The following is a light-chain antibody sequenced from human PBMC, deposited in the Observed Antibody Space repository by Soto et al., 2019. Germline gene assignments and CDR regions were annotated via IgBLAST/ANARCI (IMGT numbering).Light chain of an antibody. CDR3: SSYTSSSIDYV. CDR2: EVS. J-gene: IGLJ1*01. V-gene: IGLV2-14*01. Sequence: SALTQPASVSGSPGQSITISSTGTSSDVGGYNYVSWYQQHPGKAPKLMIYEVSNRPSGVSNRFSGSKSGNTASLTISGLQAEDEADYYCSSYTSSSIDYVFGTGTKLTVL. CDR1: SSDVGGYNY.